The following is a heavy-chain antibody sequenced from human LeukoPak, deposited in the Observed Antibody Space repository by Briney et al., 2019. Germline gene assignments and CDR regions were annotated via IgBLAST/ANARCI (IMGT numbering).Heavy chain of an antibody. CDR2: INAGNGNT. CDR1: GFTFTSYA. CDR3: ARDKWAAIEIEWFDP. V-gene: IGHV1-3*01. J-gene: IGHJ5*02. D-gene: IGHD2-15*01. Sequence: GGSLRLSCSASGFTFTSYAMHWVRQAPGQRLEWMGCINAGNGNTKYSQKFQGRVTITRDTSASTAYMELSSLRSEDTAVYYCARDKWAAIEIEWFDPWGQGTLVTVSS.